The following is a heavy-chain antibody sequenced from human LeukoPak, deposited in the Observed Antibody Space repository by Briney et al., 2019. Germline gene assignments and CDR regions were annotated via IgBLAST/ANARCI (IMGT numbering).Heavy chain of an antibody. D-gene: IGHD1-26*01. V-gene: IGHV4-31*03. CDR2: IYYSGST. J-gene: IGHJ4*02. CDR1: GGSISSGGYY. CDR3: ARKSVGGTYPIDY. Sequence: SETLSLTCTVSGGSISSGGYYWSWIRQHPGKGLEWIGYIYYSGSTYYNPSLKSRVTISVDTSKNQFSLKLSSVTAADTAVYYCARKSVGGTYPIDYWGQGTLVSVSS.